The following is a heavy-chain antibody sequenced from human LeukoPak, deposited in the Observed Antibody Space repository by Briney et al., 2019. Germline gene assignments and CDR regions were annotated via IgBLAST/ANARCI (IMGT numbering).Heavy chain of an antibody. CDR1: GYTFTVYY. Sequence: ASVKVSFKASGYTFTVYYMHWVRQAPGQGREWMGWINPNSGGTNYAQKFQGRVTMTRDTSISTAYMELSRLRSDDTAVYYCARDRDYGDYTFDYWGQGTLVTVSS. V-gene: IGHV1-2*02. CDR2: INPNSGGT. CDR3: ARDRDYGDYTFDY. J-gene: IGHJ4*02. D-gene: IGHD4-17*01.